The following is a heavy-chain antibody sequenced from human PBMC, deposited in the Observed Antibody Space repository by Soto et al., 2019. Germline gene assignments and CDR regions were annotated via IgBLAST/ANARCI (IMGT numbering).Heavy chain of an antibody. Sequence: RGSLRLSCAASGFTFSSYAMSWVRQAPGKGLEWVSAISGSGGSTYYADSVKGRFTISRDNSKNTLYLQMNSLRAEDTAVYYCAKDLYINVPAAMFSRWGQGTLVTVSS. CDR2: ISGSGGST. J-gene: IGHJ4*02. CDR3: AKDLYINVPAAMFSR. D-gene: IGHD2-2*01. CDR1: GFTFSSYA. V-gene: IGHV3-23*01.